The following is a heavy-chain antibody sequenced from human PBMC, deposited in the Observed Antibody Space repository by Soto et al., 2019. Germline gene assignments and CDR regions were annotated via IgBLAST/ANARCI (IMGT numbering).Heavy chain of an antibody. D-gene: IGHD3-3*01. V-gene: IGHV3-21*01. CDR3: ATVPPLPDFWSGYSPYYYGMAV. CDR2: ISSSSSYI. CDR1: GFTFSSYS. J-gene: IGHJ6*02. Sequence: GGSLRLSCAASGFTFSSYSMNWVRQAPGKGLEWVSSISSSSSYIYYADSVKGRFTISRDNAKNSLYLQMNSLRAEDTAVYYCATVPPLPDFWSGYSPYYYGMAVWGQGTTVTVSS.